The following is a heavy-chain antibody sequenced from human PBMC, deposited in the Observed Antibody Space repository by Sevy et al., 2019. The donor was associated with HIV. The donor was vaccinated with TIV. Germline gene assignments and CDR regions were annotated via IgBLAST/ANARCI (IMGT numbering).Heavy chain of an antibody. D-gene: IGHD3-22*01. CDR3: ATTKDYYESYGSPFDY. V-gene: IGHV1-24*01. CDR2: FDPEDGET. CDR1: GSTLSRLS. J-gene: IGHJ4*02. Sequence: ASVKVSCKVSGSTLSRLSMHWVRQVPGKGLEWMASFDPEDGETFYARKFQGRVTMTEDTSTDTAYMELSSLRSEDTDVYFCATTKDYYESYGSPFDYWGQGTLVTVSS.